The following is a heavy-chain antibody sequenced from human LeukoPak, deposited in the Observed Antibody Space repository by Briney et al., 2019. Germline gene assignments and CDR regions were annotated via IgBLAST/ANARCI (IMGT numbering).Heavy chain of an antibody. CDR3: AKDGGRLGNLDY. CDR2: IRYDGSNK. J-gene: IGHJ4*02. V-gene: IGHV3-30*02. CDR1: GFTFSDYE. Sequence: PGGSLRLSCAASGFTFSDYEMTWVRQAPGKGPEWVAFIRYDGSNKYYADSVKGRFTISRDNSKNTLYLQMNSLRAEDTAVYYCAKDGGRLGNLDYWGQGTLVTVSS. D-gene: IGHD3-16*01.